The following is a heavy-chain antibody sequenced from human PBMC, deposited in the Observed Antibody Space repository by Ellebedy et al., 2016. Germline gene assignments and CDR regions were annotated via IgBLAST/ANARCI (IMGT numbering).Heavy chain of an antibody. Sequence: SETLSLXXAVYGGSFSGYYWNWIRQSPGKGLEWIGEINHSGSTNYNPSLKSRVTISVDTSKNQFSLKLSSVTAADTAVYYCAREDYDSSGSDYWGQGTLVTVSS. J-gene: IGHJ4*02. CDR2: INHSGST. CDR1: GGSFSGYY. V-gene: IGHV4-34*01. D-gene: IGHD3-22*01. CDR3: AREDYDSSGSDY.